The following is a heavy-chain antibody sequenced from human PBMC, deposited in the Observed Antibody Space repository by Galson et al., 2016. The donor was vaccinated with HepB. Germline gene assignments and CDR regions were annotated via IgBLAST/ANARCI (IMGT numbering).Heavy chain of an antibody. J-gene: IGHJ4*02. CDR2: ISDDGRKK. CDR1: GFMFSSYW. D-gene: IGHD1-1*01. CDR3: AKGRTGTTGPVEY. Sequence: SLRLSCAASGFMFSSYWMSWVRQAPGKGLEWVATISDDGRKKDYAGSVKGRFTISRDNSKNTLYLQMNSLRDEDTAVYYCAKGRTGTTGPVEYWGQGTLVTVSS. V-gene: IGHV3-30*18.